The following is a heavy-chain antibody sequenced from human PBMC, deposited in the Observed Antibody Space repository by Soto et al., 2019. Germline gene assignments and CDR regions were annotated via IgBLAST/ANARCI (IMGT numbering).Heavy chain of an antibody. CDR1: GGTFSSYT. Sequence: QVQLVQSGAEVKKPGSSVKVSCKASGGTFSSYTISWVRQAPGQGLEWMGRIIPILGIANYAQKFQGRVTINADKTTSTAYMELSSLRSEDTAVYYCAREEKQGIVLVPAAIGFDPWGQGTLVTVSS. D-gene: IGHD2-2*01. V-gene: IGHV1-69*08. J-gene: IGHJ5*02. CDR3: AREEKQGIVLVPAAIGFDP. CDR2: IIPILGIA.